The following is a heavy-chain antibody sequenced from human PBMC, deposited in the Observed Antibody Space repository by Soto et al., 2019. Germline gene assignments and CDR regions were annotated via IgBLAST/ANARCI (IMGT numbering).Heavy chain of an antibody. CDR2: IYYSGST. Sequence: SETLSLTCTVSGGSISSYYWSWIRQPPGKGLEWIGYIYYSGSTNYNPSLKSRVTISVDTSKNQFSLKLRSVTAADTAVYYCARHEYRFNAFDIWGQGTMVTVSS. D-gene: IGHD3-16*02. CDR1: GGSISSYY. V-gene: IGHV4-59*08. J-gene: IGHJ3*02. CDR3: ARHEYRFNAFDI.